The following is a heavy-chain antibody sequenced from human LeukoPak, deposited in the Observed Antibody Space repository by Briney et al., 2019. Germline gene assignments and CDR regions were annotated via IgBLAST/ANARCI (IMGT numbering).Heavy chain of an antibody. CDR2: IYYSGST. CDR1: GGSISSSSYY. CDR3: ARYGDYEFDP. Sequence: KPSETLSLTCTVSGGSISSSSYYWAWIRQPPGKGLEWFGSIYYSGSTYYNPSLKSRVTISVDTSKNQFSLKLSSVTAADTAVYYCARYGDYEFDPWGQGTLVTVSS. V-gene: IGHV4-39*01. J-gene: IGHJ5*02. D-gene: IGHD4-17*01.